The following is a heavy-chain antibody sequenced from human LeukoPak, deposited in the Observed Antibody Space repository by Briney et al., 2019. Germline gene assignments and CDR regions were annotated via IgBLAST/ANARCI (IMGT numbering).Heavy chain of an antibody. CDR2: IYHSGST. J-gene: IGHJ4*02. D-gene: IGHD7-27*01. CDR3: ARDTGGTFDY. Sequence: SETLSLTCAVSGGSISSGGYSWSWIRQPPGKGLEWIGYIYHSGSTYYNPSLKSRATISVDRSKNQFSLKLSSVTAADTAVYYCARDTGGTFDYWGQGTLVTVSS. V-gene: IGHV4-30-2*01. CDR1: GGSISSGGYS.